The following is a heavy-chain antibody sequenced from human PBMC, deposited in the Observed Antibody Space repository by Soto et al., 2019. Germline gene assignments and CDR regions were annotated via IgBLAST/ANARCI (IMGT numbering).Heavy chain of an antibody. Sequence: PSETLSPTFTVSGASISSYYWIWIRQAPGKGMEWIGYIYYSGRTNYNPAPKSRVTTSVDTSKNQFSLKLSSVTAADTAVYYCARVMDFWSGYLLFDPWGQGSPVTVSS. CDR3: ARVMDFWSGYLLFDP. CDR2: IYYSGRT. J-gene: IGHJ5*02. V-gene: IGHV4-59*01. CDR1: GASISSYY. D-gene: IGHD3-3*01.